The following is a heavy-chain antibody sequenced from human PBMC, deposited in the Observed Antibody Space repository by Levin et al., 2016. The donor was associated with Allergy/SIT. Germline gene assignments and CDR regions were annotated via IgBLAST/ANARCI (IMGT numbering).Heavy chain of an antibody. CDR2: INPDSGSA. CDR3: ARGTTKEWLSGY. V-gene: IGHV1-2*04. D-gene: IGHD6-19*01. CDR1: GYTFTGYY. J-gene: IGHJ4*02. Sequence: ASVKVSCKPSGYTFTGYYIHWLRQAPGQGLEWMGWINPDSGSANYAPNFQGWVTMTRDTSISTAYLEVNSLKSDDTAVYYCARGTTKEWLSGYWGQGTLVTVSS.